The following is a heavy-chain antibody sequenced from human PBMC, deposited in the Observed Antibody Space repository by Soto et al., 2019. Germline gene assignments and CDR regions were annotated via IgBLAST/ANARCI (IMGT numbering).Heavy chain of an antibody. CDR1: GFTFSSYA. Sequence: PGGSLRLSCAASGFTFSSYAMSWVRQAPGKGLEWVSAISGSGGSTYYADSVKGRFTISRDNSKNTLYLQMNSLRAEDTAVYYCAKGGGIQLWHLYYYGMDVWGQGTTVTVSS. V-gene: IGHV3-23*01. J-gene: IGHJ6*02. CDR3: AKGGGIQLWHLYYYGMDV. CDR2: ISGSGGST. D-gene: IGHD5-18*01.